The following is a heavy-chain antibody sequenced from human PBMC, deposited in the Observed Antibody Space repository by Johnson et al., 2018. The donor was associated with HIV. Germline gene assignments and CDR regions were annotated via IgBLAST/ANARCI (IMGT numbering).Heavy chain of an antibody. Sequence: QVQLMESGGGVVQPGRSLRLSCAASGFTFSSYAMHWVRQAPGKGLEWVAVISYDGSNKYYADSVKGRFTISRDNSKSTLFLLMNSLRAEDTAVYYCARSLCGGDCFSDAFDIWGQGTMVTVSS. CDR2: ISYDGSNK. J-gene: IGHJ3*02. V-gene: IGHV3-30*04. CDR1: GFTFSSYA. CDR3: ARSLCGGDCFSDAFDI. D-gene: IGHD2-21*02.